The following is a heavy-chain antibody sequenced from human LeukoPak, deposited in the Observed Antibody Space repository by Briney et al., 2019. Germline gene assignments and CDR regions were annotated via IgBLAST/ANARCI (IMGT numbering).Heavy chain of an antibody. Sequence: GGSLRLSCAASGFTLSTYSMSWVRQAPGKGLEWVSVIYSGGSTYYADSVKGRFTISRHNSKNTLYLQMNSLRAEDTAVYYCARGTLLWFGEPYFDYWGQGTLVTVSS. CDR1: GFTLSTYS. V-gene: IGHV3-53*04. CDR2: IYSGGST. J-gene: IGHJ4*02. D-gene: IGHD3-10*01. CDR3: ARGTLLWFGEPYFDY.